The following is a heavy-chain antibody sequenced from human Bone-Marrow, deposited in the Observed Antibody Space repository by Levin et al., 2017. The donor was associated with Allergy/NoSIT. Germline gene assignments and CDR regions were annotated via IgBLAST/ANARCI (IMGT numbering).Heavy chain of an antibody. J-gene: IGHJ2*01. V-gene: IGHV3-13*01. Sequence: PGGSLRLSCAASGFTFSSYDMHWVRQATGKGLEWVSAIGTAGDTYYPGSVKGRFTISRENAKNSLYLQMNSLRAGDTAVYYCARDAGLGYFDLWGRGTLVTVSS. CDR3: ARDAGLGYFDL. CDR1: GFTFSSYD. CDR2: IGTAGDT. D-gene: IGHD3-10*01.